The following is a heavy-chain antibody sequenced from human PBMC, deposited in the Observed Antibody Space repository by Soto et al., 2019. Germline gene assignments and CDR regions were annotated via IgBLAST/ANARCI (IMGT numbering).Heavy chain of an antibody. CDR2: ISGSGGST. CDR1: GFTFSSYA. Sequence: GGSLRLSCAASGFTFSSYAMSWVRQAPGKGLEWVSAISGSGGSTYYADSVKGRFTISRDNSKNTLYLQMNSLRAEDTAVYCCAKVGGGAYCGGDCYFDPWGQGTLVTVSS. V-gene: IGHV3-23*01. D-gene: IGHD2-21*02. J-gene: IGHJ5*02. CDR3: AKVGGGAYCGGDCYFDP.